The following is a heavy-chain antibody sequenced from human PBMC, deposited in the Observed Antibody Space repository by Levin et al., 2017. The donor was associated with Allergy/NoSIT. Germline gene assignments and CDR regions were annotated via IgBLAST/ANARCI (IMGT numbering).Heavy chain of an antibody. J-gene: IGHJ4*02. Sequence: HAGGSLRLSCAASGFSFSSFDMHWVRQAPGKGLEWVAVSRFDGSKKNYEDSVKGRFTISRDNSKNTVSLQMNSLRAEDTAVYYCARDRGYCSGGTCYAVGFDYWGQGALVTVSS. CDR3: ARDRGYCSGGTCYAVGFDY. D-gene: IGHD2-15*01. CDR2: SRFDGSKK. CDR1: GFSFSSFD. V-gene: IGHV3-33*01.